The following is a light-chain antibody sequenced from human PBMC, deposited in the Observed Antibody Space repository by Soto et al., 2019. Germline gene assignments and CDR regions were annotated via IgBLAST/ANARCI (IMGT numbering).Light chain of an antibody. V-gene: IGKV3D-15*01. CDR1: QSISSK. Sequence: EIVMTQSPATLSVSPGQRATLSCRASQSISSKLAWYQQKPGQAPRLLIYDASTRATGIPARFIGSGSGTEFTLTISSLQSEDFAVYYCQQYNNWPPEYTFGQGTKLEIK. J-gene: IGKJ2*01. CDR2: DAS. CDR3: QQYNNWPPEYT.